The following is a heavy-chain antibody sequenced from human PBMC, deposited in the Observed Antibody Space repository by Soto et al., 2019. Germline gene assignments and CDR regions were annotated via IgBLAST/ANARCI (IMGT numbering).Heavy chain of an antibody. CDR2: IYYSGST. CDR3: FIVFSDRSSFFDS. Sequence: SETLSLTCTVSGGSISSGGYYWSWIRQHPGKGLEWIGYIYYSGSTYYNPSLKSRVTISVDTSKNQFSLKLSSVTAAGTAVYYCFIVFSDRSSFFDSWGQGIPVTVS. D-gene: IGHD6-13*01. V-gene: IGHV4-31*03. CDR1: GGSISSGGYY. J-gene: IGHJ5*01.